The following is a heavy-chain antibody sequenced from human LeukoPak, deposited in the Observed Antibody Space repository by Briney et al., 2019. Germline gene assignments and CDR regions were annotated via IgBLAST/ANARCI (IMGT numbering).Heavy chain of an antibody. D-gene: IGHD3-22*01. CDR2: ISAYNGNT. J-gene: IGHJ4*02. CDR1: GYTFTSYG. Sequence: GASVKVSCKASGYTFTSYGISWVRQAPGQGLERMGWISAYNGNTNYAQKLQGRVTMTTDTSTSTAYMELRSLRSDDTAVYYCARGAMIVVVTTTGFDYWGQGTLVTVSS. CDR3: ARGAMIVVVTTTGFDY. V-gene: IGHV1-18*01.